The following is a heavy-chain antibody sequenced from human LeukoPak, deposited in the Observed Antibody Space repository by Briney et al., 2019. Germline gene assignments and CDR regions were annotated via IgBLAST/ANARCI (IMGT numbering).Heavy chain of an antibody. CDR2: ISGSGGST. D-gene: IGHD3-10*01. Sequence: GGSLRLSCAASGFTFTGHTMTWLRQAPGKGLEWVSAISGSGGSTYYADSVKGRFTISRDNSKNTLYLQMNSLRAEDTAVYYCAKDQSGSGRDYYYYGMDVWGQGTTVTVSS. J-gene: IGHJ6*02. V-gene: IGHV3-23*01. CDR1: GFTFTGHT. CDR3: AKDQSGSGRDYYYYGMDV.